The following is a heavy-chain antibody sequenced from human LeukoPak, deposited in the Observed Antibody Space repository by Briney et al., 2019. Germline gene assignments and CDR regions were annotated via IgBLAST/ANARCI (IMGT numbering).Heavy chain of an antibody. J-gene: IGHJ4*02. CDR3: ARDLRGAGIRFIDY. V-gene: IGHV3-48*03. CDR1: GSTFSSYE. Sequence: GGSLRLSCATSGSTFSSYEMNWVRQAPGKGLEWVSYISSSGSTIYYADSVKGRFTISRDNAKNSLYLQMNSLRAEDTAVYYCARDLRGAGIRFIDYWGQGTLVTVSS. CDR2: ISSSGSTI. D-gene: IGHD3-3*02.